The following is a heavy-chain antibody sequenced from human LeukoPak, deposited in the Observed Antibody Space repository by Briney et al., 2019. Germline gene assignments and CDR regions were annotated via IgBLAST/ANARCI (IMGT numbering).Heavy chain of an antibody. Sequence: GRSLRLSCAASGFTFSNYAMYWVRQAPGKGLEWVTVISYDGSHKYYADSVKGRFTISRDNSKNTLYLQMNSLRAEDTAVYYCARRNGDYGLDYWGQGTLVTVSS. CDR2: ISYDGSHK. V-gene: IGHV3-30*04. CDR3: ARRNGDYGLDY. J-gene: IGHJ4*02. D-gene: IGHD4-17*01. CDR1: GFTFSNYA.